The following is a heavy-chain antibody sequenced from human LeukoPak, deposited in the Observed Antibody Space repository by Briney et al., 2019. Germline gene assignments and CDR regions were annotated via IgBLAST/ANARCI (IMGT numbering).Heavy chain of an antibody. CDR2: ISSSGSTI. J-gene: IGHJ4*02. CDR1: GFTFSSYE. CDR3: AQGRPGIAAAGGY. D-gene: IGHD6-13*01. V-gene: IGHV3-48*03. Sequence: GGSLRLSCAASGFTFSSYEMNWVRQAPGKGLEWVSYISSSGSTIYYADSVKGRFTISRDNAKNSLYLQMNSLRAEDTAVYYCAQGRPGIAAAGGYWGQGTLVTVSS.